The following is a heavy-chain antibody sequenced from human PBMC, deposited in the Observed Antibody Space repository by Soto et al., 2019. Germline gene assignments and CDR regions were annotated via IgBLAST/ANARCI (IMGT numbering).Heavy chain of an antibody. V-gene: IGHV1-69*08. Sequence: QVQLVQSGAEVKKPGSSVKVSCKASGGTFSSYTISWVRQAPGQGLEWMGRIIPILGIANYAQKFQGRVTITADKSTSTAYMELSSLRSEDTAVYYCAREMVDTAMVMDYWGQGTLVTVSS. CDR3: AREMVDTAMVMDY. CDR1: GGTFSSYT. D-gene: IGHD5-18*01. CDR2: IIPILGIA. J-gene: IGHJ4*02.